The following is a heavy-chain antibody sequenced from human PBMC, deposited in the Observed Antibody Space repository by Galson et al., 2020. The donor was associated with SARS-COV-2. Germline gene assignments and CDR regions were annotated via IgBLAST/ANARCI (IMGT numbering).Heavy chain of an antibody. Sequence: GSLRLSCAASGFTFTTYAMHWVRQAPVKGLEWVALISYDGSNKYNADSVKGRFTISRDNSKNTLYLQMNSLRAEDTAIYYCARDLYSSGWYFFDYWGQGTLVTVSS. CDR1: GFTFTTYA. CDR2: ISYDGSNK. D-gene: IGHD6-19*01. CDR3: ARDLYSSGWYFFDY. V-gene: IGHV3-30*04. J-gene: IGHJ4*02.